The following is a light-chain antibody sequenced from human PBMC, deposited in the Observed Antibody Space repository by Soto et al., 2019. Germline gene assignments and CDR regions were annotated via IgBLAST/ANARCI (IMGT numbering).Light chain of an antibody. J-gene: IGLJ3*02. CDR3: QVWDSSSDHWV. CDR2: DDR. CDR1: NIDTKS. V-gene: IGLV3-21*02. Sequence: SYELTQPPSVSVAPGQTARITCGGNNIDTKSVHWYQQRPVQAPVLVGDDDRDRPSGIPERFSGSNSGNPATLTIPRVEAGDEADYYCQVWDSSSDHWVFGGGTKVTVL.